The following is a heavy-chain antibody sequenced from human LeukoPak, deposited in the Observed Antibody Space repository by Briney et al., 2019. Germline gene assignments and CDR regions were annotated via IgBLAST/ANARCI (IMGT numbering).Heavy chain of an antibody. V-gene: IGHV3-30-3*01. Sequence: GGSLRLFCGPSGFPLNSYAMLCLREAPGKALEWVADISYCGSNIYYALPVKGRFTISRDNSKNTLYLQMNSLIAEDTAVYYCARSDSGYDLRRYYFDYWGQGTLVTVSS. CDR2: ISYCGSNI. J-gene: IGHJ4*02. CDR3: ARSDSGYDLRRYYFDY. CDR1: GFPLNSYA. D-gene: IGHD5-12*01.